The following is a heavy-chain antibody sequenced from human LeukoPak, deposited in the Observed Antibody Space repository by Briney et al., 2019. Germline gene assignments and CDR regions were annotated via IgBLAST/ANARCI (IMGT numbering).Heavy chain of an antibody. J-gene: IGHJ4*02. CDR1: GFTCSNAW. V-gene: IGHV3-15*01. CDR2: IKSKTAGGTI. Sequence: GGSLRLSCAASGFTCSNAWMTWVRQAPGKGLEWVSRIKSKTAGGTIDYPAPVKDRFTISIDDSKNTLYLQMNSLKTEDTAVYYCTTGESMVGSTIHIRWADWGQGTLVTVSS. D-gene: IGHD1-26*01. CDR3: TTGESMVGSTIHIRWAD.